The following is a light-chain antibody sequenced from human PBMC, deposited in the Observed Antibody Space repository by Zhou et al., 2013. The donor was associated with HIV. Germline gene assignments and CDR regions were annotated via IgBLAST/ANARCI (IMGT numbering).Light chain of an antibody. Sequence: DIVMTQSPLSLPVTPGEPASISCRSSQSLQPNNGHNYLDWYLQKPGQSPQLLIYLGSNRASGVADRFSGSGSGTDFTLKISRVEAEDVGVYYCMQALTTPRTFGQGTKVEIK. V-gene: IGKV2-28*01. CDR1: QSLQPNNGHNY. CDR2: LGS. J-gene: IGKJ1*01. CDR3: MQALTTPRT.